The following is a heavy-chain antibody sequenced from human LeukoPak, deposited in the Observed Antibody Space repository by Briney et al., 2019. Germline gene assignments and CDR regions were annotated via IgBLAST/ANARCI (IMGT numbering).Heavy chain of an antibody. V-gene: IGHV3-9*01. J-gene: IGHJ4*02. CDR2: KSWKSGSL. D-gene: IGHD2-2*01. Sequence: GGSLRLSCAASGFTFDDYAMHWVRQAPGKGLEWVSGKSWKSGSLTYADSVKGRFTISRDNAKNSLYLQMNSLRAEDTALYYCAKDVSLGLPAAMNYFDYWGQGTLVTVSS. CDR3: AKDVSLGLPAAMNYFDY. CDR1: GFTFDDYA.